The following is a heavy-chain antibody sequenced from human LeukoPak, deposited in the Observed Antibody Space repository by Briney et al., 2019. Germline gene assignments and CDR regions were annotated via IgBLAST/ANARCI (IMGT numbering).Heavy chain of an antibody. CDR1: GGTFSSYA. J-gene: IGHJ3*02. Sequence: ASVKVSCKASGGTFSSYAISWVRQAPGQGLEWMGRIIPILGIANYAQKFQGRVTIIADKSTSTAYMELSSLRSEDTAVYYCARDPVDTAMVTIAFDIWGQGTMVTVSS. D-gene: IGHD5-18*01. V-gene: IGHV1-69*04. CDR2: IIPILGIA. CDR3: ARDPVDTAMVTIAFDI.